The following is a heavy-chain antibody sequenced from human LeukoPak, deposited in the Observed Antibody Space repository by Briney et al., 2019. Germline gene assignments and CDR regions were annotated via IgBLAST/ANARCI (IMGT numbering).Heavy chain of an antibody. CDR2: FDPEDGET. V-gene: IGHV1-24*01. CDR1: GYTFTSYD. D-gene: IGHD3-9*01. J-gene: IGHJ6*02. CDR3: ATDHRRHYDILTGIYYYYGMDV. Sequence: ASVKVSCKASGYTFTSYDINWVRQATGQGLEWMGGFDPEDGETIYAQKFQGRVTMTEDTSTDTAYMELSSLRSEDTAVYYCATDHRRHYDILTGIYYYYGMDVWGQGTTVTVSS.